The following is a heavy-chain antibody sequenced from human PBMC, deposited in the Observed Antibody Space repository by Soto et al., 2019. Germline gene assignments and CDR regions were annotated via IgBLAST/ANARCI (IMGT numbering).Heavy chain of an antibody. CDR1: GFTFSSYS. D-gene: IGHD1-26*01. CDR2: ISSSSSYI. CDR3: ARDREGVGAGLF. Sequence: EVQLVESGGGLVKPGGSLRLSCAACGFTFSSYSMNWVRQAPGKGLEWVSSISSSSSYIYYADSVKGRFTISRDNAKNSLYLQMSSLRAEDTAVYYCARDREGVGAGLFWGQGTMVTVSS. V-gene: IGHV3-21*01. J-gene: IGHJ3*01.